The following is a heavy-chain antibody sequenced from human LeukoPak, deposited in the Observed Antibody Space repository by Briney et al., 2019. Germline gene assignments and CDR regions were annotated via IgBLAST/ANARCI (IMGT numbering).Heavy chain of an antibody. D-gene: IGHD3-3*01. V-gene: IGHV4-59*08. CDR2: IYYSGTT. J-gene: IGHJ4*02. Sequence: PSETLSLTCTVSGGSISSYYWSWIRQPPGRVLEWIGYIYYSGTTNYNPSLKSRVTMSVDTPRNQFSLRLSSVTAADTAVYYCARFPRVPSIDYWGQGALVTVSS. CDR1: GGSISSYY. CDR3: ARFPRVPSIDY.